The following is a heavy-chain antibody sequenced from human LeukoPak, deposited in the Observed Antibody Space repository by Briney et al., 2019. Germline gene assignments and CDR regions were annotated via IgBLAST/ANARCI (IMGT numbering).Heavy chain of an antibody. V-gene: IGHV3-74*01. CDR2: INNDGSAS. CDR1: GFAFHSHW. CDR3: AREFSSSWCFDY. J-gene: IGHJ4*02. D-gene: IGHD6-13*01. Sequence: GGSLRLSCAASGFAFHSHWMHWVRQGPGKGLMWVSRINNDGSASHYADSVKGRFTTSRDNAKNTLYLQMNGLTADDTAVYFCAREFSSSWCFDYWGQGTLVTVSP.